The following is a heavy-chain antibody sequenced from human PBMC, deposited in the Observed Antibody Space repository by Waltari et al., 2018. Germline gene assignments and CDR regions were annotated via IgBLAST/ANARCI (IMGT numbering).Heavy chain of an antibody. J-gene: IGHJ6*02. V-gene: IGHV3-13*01. D-gene: IGHD3-10*01. Sequence: GGLVQPGGSLRLSCAASGFTFSSYDMHWVRQATGKGLEWVSAIGTAGETYYPGSVKGRFTISREKAKNSLYLQMNSLRAGDTAVYYCARGSGSGDSYYGMDVWGQGTTVTVSS. CDR2: IGTAGET. CDR3: ARGSGSGDSYYGMDV. CDR1: GFTFSSYD.